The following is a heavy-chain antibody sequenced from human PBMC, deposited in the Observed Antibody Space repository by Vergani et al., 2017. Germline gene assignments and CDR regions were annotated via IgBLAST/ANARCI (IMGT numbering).Heavy chain of an antibody. CDR2: ISGSGGST. Sequence: EVQLLESGGGLVQPGGSLRLSCAASGFTFSSYAMSWVRQAPGKGLEWVSAISGSGGSTYYADSVKGRFTISRDNSKNTLYLQMNSLRAEDTAVYYCASLLRSGSYLVGFYYFDYWGQGTLVTVSS. J-gene: IGHJ4*02. D-gene: IGHD3-10*01. V-gene: IGHV3-23*01. CDR3: ASLLRSGSYLVGFYYFDY. CDR1: GFTFSSYA.